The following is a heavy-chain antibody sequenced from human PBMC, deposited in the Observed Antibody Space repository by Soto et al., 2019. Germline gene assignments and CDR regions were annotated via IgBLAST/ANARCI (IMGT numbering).Heavy chain of an antibody. Sequence: EVQLLESGGGLVQPGGSLRLSCAASGFTFNTYAMSWVRQVSERGLEWVSAISGNGVTTYYEDSVKGRFTISRDNSKNTLYLLMNRLRGEDTAVYYCAKGRALWFGHHDFYYYGRDVWGQGTTVTVSS. CDR3: AKGRALWFGHHDFYYYGRDV. CDR2: ISGNGVTT. CDR1: GFTFNTYA. J-gene: IGHJ6*02. D-gene: IGHD3-10*01. V-gene: IGHV3-23*01.